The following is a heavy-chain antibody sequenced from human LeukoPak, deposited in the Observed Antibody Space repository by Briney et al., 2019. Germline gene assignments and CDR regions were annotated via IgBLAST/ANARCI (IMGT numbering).Heavy chain of an antibody. J-gene: IGHJ3*02. D-gene: IGHD2-2*01. CDR2: IYTSGST. V-gene: IGHV4-4*07. Sequence: SETLSLTCTVSGGSISSYYWSWIRQSAGKGLEWIGRIYTSGSTNFNPSLESRVTMSVDTSKNQFSLKLSSVTAADTAVYYCARSYCSSTSCYLDAFDIWGQGTMVTVSS. CDR3: ARSYCSSTSCYLDAFDI. CDR1: GGSISSYY.